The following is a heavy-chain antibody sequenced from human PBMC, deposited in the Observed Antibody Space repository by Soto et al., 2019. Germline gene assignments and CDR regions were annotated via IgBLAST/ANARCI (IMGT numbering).Heavy chain of an antibody. CDR2: ISGSGGST. CDR3: AKGGYCSGGSCYPDFYYYYMDV. CDR1: GFTFSSYA. Sequence: GGSLRLSCAASGFTFSSYAMSWVRQAPRKGLEWVSAISGSGGSTYYADSVKGRFTISRDNSKNTLYLKMKSLRAEDTAVYYCAKGGYCSGGSCYPDFYYYYMDVWGKGTTVTVSS. V-gene: IGHV3-23*01. J-gene: IGHJ6*03. D-gene: IGHD2-15*01.